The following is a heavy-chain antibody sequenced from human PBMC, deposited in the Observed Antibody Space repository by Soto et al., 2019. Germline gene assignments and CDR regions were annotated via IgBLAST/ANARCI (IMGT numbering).Heavy chain of an antibody. V-gene: IGHV3-23*01. J-gene: IGHJ4*02. CDR1: GFTFSSYA. CDR3: AKDGGDIVVVPAANDY. Sequence: GGSLRLSCAASGFTFSSYAMSWVRQAPGKGLEWVSAISGSGGSTYYADSVKGRFTISRDNSKNTLYLQMNSLRAEDTAVYYCAKDGGDIVVVPAANDYWGQGTLVTVSS. CDR2: ISGSGGST. D-gene: IGHD2-2*01.